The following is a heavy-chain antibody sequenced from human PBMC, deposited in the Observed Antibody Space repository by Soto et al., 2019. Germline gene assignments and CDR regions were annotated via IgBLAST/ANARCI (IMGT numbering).Heavy chain of an antibody. J-gene: IGHJ4*02. CDR3: GKATHCSGGSCYSLDY. CDR1: GFTFDDYA. Sequence: EVQLVESGGGLVQPGRSLRLSCAASGFTFDDYAMHWVRQAPGKGLEWVSGISWNSGSIGYADSVKGRFTISRDNAKNSLYLQMNSLRAEDTALYYCGKATHCSGGSCYSLDYWGQGTLVTVSS. D-gene: IGHD2-15*01. V-gene: IGHV3-9*01. CDR2: ISWNSGSI.